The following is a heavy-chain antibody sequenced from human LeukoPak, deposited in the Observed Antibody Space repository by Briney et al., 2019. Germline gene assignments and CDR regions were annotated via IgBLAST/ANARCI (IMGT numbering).Heavy chain of an antibody. V-gene: IGHV4-30-2*01. J-gene: IGHJ3*02. CDR1: GGSISSGGYS. CDR2: IYHSGST. Sequence: PSETLSLTCAVSGGSISSGGYSWSWIRQPPGKGLEWIGYIYHSGSTYYNPSLKSRVTISVDRSKSQFSLKLSSVTAADTAVYYCARDRGGYALGRDFAFDIWGQGTMVTVSS. D-gene: IGHD5-12*01. CDR3: ARDRGGYALGRDFAFDI.